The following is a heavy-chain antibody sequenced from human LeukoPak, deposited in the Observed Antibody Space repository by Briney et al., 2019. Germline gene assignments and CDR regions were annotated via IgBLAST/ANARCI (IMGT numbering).Heavy chain of an antibody. CDR1: GYTFTGYY. Sequence: VASVKVSCKASGYTFTGYYMHWVRQAPGQGLEWMGWINPNSGGTNYAQKFQGRVTMTRDTSISTAYMELSRLRSDDTAVYYCARDEGHGYINRGIDYYYYMDVWGKGTTVTVSS. J-gene: IGHJ6*03. CDR2: INPNSGGT. CDR3: ARDEGHGYINRGIDYYYYMDV. V-gene: IGHV1-2*02. D-gene: IGHD5-18*01.